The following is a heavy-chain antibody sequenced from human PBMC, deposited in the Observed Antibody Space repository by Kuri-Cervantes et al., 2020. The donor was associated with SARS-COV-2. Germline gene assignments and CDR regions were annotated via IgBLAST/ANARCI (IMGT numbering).Heavy chain of an antibody. CDR2: INPSGGST. D-gene: IGHD6-19*01. CDR1: GYTFTSYD. J-gene: IGHJ4*02. V-gene: IGHV1-46*01. CDR3: ARLSSGWLGFDY. Sequence: ASVKVSCKASGYTFTSYDINWVRQAPGQGLEWMGIINPSGGSTSYAQKFQGRVTMTRDTSTSTVYMELSSLRSEDTAVYYCARLSSGWLGFDYWGQGTLVTVSS.